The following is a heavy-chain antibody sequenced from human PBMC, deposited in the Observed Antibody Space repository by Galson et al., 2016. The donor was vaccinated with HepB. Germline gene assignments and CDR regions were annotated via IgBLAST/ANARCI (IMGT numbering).Heavy chain of an antibody. D-gene: IGHD5-12*01. CDR2: IYSGGST. CDR1: GFSVSTNY. CDR3: ASHSPGFSGYED. V-gene: IGHV3-53*01. J-gene: IGHJ4*02. Sequence: SLRLSCAASGFSVSTNYMSWVRQAPGKGLEWVSIIYSGGSTHYAESVKGRFTTTREKSKNMLYLQMNSLRAEDTAVYYCASHSPGFSGYEDWGQGTLVTVSS.